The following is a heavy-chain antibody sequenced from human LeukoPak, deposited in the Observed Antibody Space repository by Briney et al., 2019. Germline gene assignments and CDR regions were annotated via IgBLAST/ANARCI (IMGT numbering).Heavy chain of an antibody. Sequence: PSETLSLTCTVSGGSIFSYYWNWIRQPPGKGLAWIGYIYSNGITSYNPSLPGRGTISIATSKNQFYLGLRSVTAADTAIYYCARSAYYDSSGYSPASGYFDLWGRGTLVSVSS. J-gene: IGHJ2*01. CDR1: GGSIFSYY. CDR3: ARSAYYDSSGYSPASGYFDL. CDR2: IYSNGIT. V-gene: IGHV4-4*08. D-gene: IGHD3-22*01.